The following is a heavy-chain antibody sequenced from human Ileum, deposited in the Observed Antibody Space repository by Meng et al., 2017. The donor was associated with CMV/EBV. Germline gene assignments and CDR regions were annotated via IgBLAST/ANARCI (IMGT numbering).Heavy chain of an antibody. Sequence: GESLKISCATSGFTFSNFGIHWVRQAPGKGLEWLAFIRHDGNTKYYTDSVKGRFTMSRDNSKNTLSLQMSSLRVEDTAMYYCAREYSSSSGRASDSWGQGTLVTVSS. V-gene: IGHV3-30*02. J-gene: IGHJ4*02. CDR2: IRHDGNTK. CDR3: AREYSSSSGRASDS. D-gene: IGHD6-6*01. CDR1: GFTFSNFG.